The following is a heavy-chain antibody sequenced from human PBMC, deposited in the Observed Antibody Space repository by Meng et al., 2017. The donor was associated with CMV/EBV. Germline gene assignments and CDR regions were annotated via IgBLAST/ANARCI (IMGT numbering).Heavy chain of an antibody. CDR2: INPNSGGT. CDR1: GYTFTGYY. Sequence: ASVKVSCKASGYTFTGYYMHWVRQAPGQGLEWMGWINPNSGGTNYAQKFQGRVTMTRDTSISTAYMELSRLRSDDTAVYYCAREGGIVGATTGDYYYYSMDVWGQGTTVTVSS. D-gene: IGHD1-26*01. V-gene: IGHV1-2*02. J-gene: IGHJ6*02. CDR3: AREGGIVGATTGDYYYYSMDV.